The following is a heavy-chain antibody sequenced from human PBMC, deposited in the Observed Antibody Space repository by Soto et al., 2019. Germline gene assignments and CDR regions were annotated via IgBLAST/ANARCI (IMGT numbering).Heavy chain of an antibody. CDR2: IFHTGSA. CDR3: ARQPYTSRAYYVDY. J-gene: IGHJ4*02. V-gene: IGHV4-59*08. D-gene: IGHD6-19*01. CDR1: GDSISSYY. Sequence: PSETLSLTCTVSGDSISSYYWSWIRQPPGKGLEWIGYIFHTGSANYNPSLKSRVTISIDTSKNQFSLRLSSVTAADTAVYYCARQPYTSRAYYVDYWGQGTPLTFS.